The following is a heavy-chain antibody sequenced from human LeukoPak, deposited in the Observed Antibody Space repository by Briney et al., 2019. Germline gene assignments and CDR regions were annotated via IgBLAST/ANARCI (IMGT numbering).Heavy chain of an antibody. CDR3: ARELDYYDSSGYYYYYGMDV. CDR2: ISAYNGNT. D-gene: IGHD3-22*01. V-gene: IGHV1-18*04. CDR1: GYTFTGYY. Sequence: ASVKVSCKASGYTFTGYYMYWVRQAPGQGLEWMGWISAYNGNTNYAQKPQGRVTMTTDTSTSTAYMELRSLRSDDTAVYYCARELDYYDSSGYYYYYGMDVWGQGTTVTVSS. J-gene: IGHJ6*02.